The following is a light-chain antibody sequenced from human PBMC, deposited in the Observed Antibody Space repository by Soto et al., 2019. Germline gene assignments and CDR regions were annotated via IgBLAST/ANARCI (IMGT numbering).Light chain of an antibody. CDR2: KAS. J-gene: IGKJ2*01. V-gene: IGKV1-5*03. Sequence: DIQMTQSPSTLSASVGDRVTITCRASQSISSWLAWYQQRPGKAPKLLIYKASTLESGVPSRFSGRGSGTEFTLTTSSLHPDDFAIYYCQQYKSHSGYTFGQGTKLEI. CDR1: QSISSW. CDR3: QQYKSHSGYT.